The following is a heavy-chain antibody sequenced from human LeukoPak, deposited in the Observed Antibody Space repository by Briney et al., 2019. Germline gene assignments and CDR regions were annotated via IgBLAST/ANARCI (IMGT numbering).Heavy chain of an antibody. CDR3: ARHDLRFGDLTVS. V-gene: IGHV4-59*08. J-gene: IGHJ4*02. CDR2: IYYSGST. CDR1: GGSISSYY. Sequence: SETLSLTCTVSGGSISSYYWSWIRQPPGKGLEWIGYIYYSGSTNYNPSLKSRVTISVDTSKNQFSLKLSSVTAADTAVYYCARHDLRFGDLTVSWGQGTLVTVSS. D-gene: IGHD3-10*01.